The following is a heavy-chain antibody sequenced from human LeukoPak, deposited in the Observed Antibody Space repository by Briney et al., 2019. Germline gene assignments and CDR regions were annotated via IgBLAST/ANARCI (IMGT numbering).Heavy chain of an antibody. V-gene: IGHV3-23*01. Sequence: GGSLRLSCAASGFTFSSYAMSWVRQAPGKGLEWVSAISGSGGSTYYADSVKGRFTISRDKSKNTLYLQMNSLRAEATAVYYCAKGRSDILTGYYNLFDYWGQGTLVTVSS. D-gene: IGHD3-9*01. CDR1: GFTFSSYA. J-gene: IGHJ4*02. CDR3: AKGRSDILTGYYNLFDY. CDR2: ISGSGGST.